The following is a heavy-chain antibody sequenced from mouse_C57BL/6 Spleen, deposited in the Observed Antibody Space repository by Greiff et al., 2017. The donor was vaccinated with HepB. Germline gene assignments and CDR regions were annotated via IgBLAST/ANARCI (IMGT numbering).Heavy chain of an antibody. V-gene: IGHV1-54*01. CDR2: INSGRGGT. CDR3: AKVGTAQATFAY. Sequence: VKLQESGAELVRPGTSVKVFCQASGYAFNNYLIEWVKQRPGQGLEWIGVINSGRGGTNYNEKFKGKATLTADKSSSTAYLQLSSLTSEDSAVYCCAKVGTAQATFAYWGQGTLVTVSA. J-gene: IGHJ3*01. D-gene: IGHD3-2*02. CDR1: GYAFNNYL.